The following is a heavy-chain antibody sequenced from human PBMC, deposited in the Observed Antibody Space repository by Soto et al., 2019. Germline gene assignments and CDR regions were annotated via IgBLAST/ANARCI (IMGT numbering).Heavy chain of an antibody. CDR3: ARDRAGAARPYYYYGMDV. CDR2: IIPIFGTA. D-gene: IGHD6-6*01. Sequence: SVKVSCKASGGTFSSYAISWVRQAPGQGLEWMGGIIPIFGTANYAQKFQGRVTITADESTSTAYMELSSLRSEDTAVYYCARDRAGAARPYYYYGMDVWGQGTTVTV. J-gene: IGHJ6*02. V-gene: IGHV1-69*13. CDR1: GGTFSSYA.